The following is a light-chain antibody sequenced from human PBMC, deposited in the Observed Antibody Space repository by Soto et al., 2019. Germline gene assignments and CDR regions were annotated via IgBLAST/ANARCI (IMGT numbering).Light chain of an antibody. CDR3: KQVKR. Sequence: IQMTQPQSTLSASVGDRVTISCRASQSISSYLNWYQQKPGKAPKLLIYAASSLQSGVPARFSGSGSGTDFTLTISRLQPEDFATYNCKQVKRLGQGTKVEIK. CDR2: AAS. V-gene: IGKV1-39*01. CDR1: QSISSY. J-gene: IGKJ1*01.